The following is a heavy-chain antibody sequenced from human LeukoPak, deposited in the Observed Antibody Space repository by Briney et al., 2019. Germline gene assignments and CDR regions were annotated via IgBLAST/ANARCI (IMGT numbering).Heavy chain of an antibody. CDR2: IYYSGST. V-gene: IGHV4-30-4*01. Sequence: LSLTCTVSGGSISSGDYYWSWIRQPPGKGLEWIGYIYYSGSTYYNPSLKSRVTISVDTSKNQFSLKLSSVTAADTAVYYCARAGSSGYYYNWFDPWGQGTLVTVSS. J-gene: IGHJ5*02. CDR3: ARAGSSGYYYNWFDP. CDR1: GGSISSGDYY. D-gene: IGHD3-22*01.